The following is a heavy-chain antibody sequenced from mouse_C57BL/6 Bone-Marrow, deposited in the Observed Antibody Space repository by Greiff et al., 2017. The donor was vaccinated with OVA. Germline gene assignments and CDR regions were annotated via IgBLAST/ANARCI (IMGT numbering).Heavy chain of an antibody. D-gene: IGHD2-2*01. Sequence: VQLQQSGPELVKPGASVKISCKASGYTFTDYYMNWVKQSHGKSLEWIGDINPNNGGTSYNQKFKGKATLTVDKSSSTAYMELRSLTSEDSAVYYCAKYYGYTAMDYWGQGTSVTVSS. J-gene: IGHJ4*01. CDR2: INPNNGGT. V-gene: IGHV1-26*01. CDR3: AKYYGYTAMDY. CDR1: GYTFTDYY.